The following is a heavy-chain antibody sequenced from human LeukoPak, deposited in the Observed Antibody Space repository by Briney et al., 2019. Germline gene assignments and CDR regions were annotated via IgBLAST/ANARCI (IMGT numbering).Heavy chain of an antibody. Sequence: GASVKVSCKASGYTFTSYYMHWVRQAPGQGLEWMGIINPSGGSTSYAQKFQGRVTMTRDTSTSTVYMELSSLRSEDTAVYYCARAKVRIQLWSPFDYWGQGTLVTVSS. V-gene: IGHV1-46*01. CDR2: INPSGGST. J-gene: IGHJ4*02. CDR3: ARAKVRIQLWSPFDY. D-gene: IGHD5-18*01. CDR1: GYTFTSYY.